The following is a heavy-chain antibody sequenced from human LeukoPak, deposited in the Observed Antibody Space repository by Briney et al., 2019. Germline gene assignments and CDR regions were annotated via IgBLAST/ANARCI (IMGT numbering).Heavy chain of an antibody. CDR2: VNPNSGNT. Sequence: ASVKVSCKASGYTFTSYDINWVRQATGKGLEWMGWVNPNSGNTGYAQKFQGRVTMTRNTSISTAYMELSSLRSEDTAVYYCAREAYDFWSGYDPWGQGTLVTVSS. D-gene: IGHD3-3*01. CDR3: AREAYDFWSGYDP. CDR1: GYTFTSYD. J-gene: IGHJ5*02. V-gene: IGHV1-8*01.